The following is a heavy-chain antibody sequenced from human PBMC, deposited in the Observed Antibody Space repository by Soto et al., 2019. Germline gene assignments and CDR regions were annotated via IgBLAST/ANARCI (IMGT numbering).Heavy chain of an antibody. CDR3: ARDRGITMFGVVPVRPFDP. CDR1: GYTFTSYA. J-gene: IGHJ5*02. V-gene: IGHV1-3*01. CDR2: INAGNGNT. D-gene: IGHD3-3*01. Sequence: ASVKVSCKASGYTFTSYAMHWVRQAPGQRLEWMGWINAGNGNTKYSQKFQGRVTITRDTSASTAYMELSSLRSEDTAVYFCARDRGITMFGVVPVRPFDPWGQGTLVTVSS.